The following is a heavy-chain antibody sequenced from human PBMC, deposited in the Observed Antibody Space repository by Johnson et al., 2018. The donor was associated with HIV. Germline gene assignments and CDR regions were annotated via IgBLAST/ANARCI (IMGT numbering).Heavy chain of an antibody. V-gene: IGHV3-30*18. Sequence: QVQLVESGGGVVQPGRSLRLSCAASRFTFSSYGMHWVRQVPGKGLEWVAVISYDGGNKYYEDSVKGRFTISRDNYKNTLHLQMNSLIADDTAVYYCAKDESVGWDLHPDAFDIWGQGTMVIVSA. D-gene: IGHD1-26*01. CDR1: RFTFSSYG. CDR3: AKDESVGWDLHPDAFDI. CDR2: ISYDGGNK. J-gene: IGHJ3*02.